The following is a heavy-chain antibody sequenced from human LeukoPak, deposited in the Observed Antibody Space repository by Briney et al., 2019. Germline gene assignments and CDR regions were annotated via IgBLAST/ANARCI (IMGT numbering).Heavy chain of an antibody. CDR2: IYTSGST. J-gene: IGHJ6*03. D-gene: IGHD6-19*01. CDR1: GGSFSGYY. V-gene: IGHV4-59*10. CDR3: ARVRVAGTNYMDV. Sequence: SETLSLTXAVYGGSFSGYYWSWIRQPAGKGLEWIGRIYTSGSTNYNPSLKSRVTISVDTSKNQFSLKLSSVTAADTAVYYCARVRVAGTNYMDVWGKGTTVTVSS.